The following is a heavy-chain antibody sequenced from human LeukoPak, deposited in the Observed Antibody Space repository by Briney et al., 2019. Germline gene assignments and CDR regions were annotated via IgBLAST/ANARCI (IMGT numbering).Heavy chain of an antibody. CDR1: GASISSYY. CDR2: FHYSGST. V-gene: IGHV4-59*08. J-gene: IGHJ4*02. Sequence: SETLSLTCTVSGASISSYYWSWIRQSPGKGLEWIGFFHYSGSTNYNPSLNSRVTTSIDTSMNQLSLTLVSVTAADTAVYFCARHHDGGPKLRLDFWGLGVLVTVSS. CDR3: ARHHDGGPKLRLDF. D-gene: IGHD2-15*01.